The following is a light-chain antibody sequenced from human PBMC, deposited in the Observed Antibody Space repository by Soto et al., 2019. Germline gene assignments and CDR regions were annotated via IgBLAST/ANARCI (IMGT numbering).Light chain of an antibody. J-gene: IGKJ5*01. CDR3: QQLNSYPFT. CDR1: QGISSA. V-gene: IGKV1-13*02. Sequence: AIHLTQSPTSLSASVGDRVTITGRASQGISSALAWYQHKPGRPPRVLIYDASSLQSGVPSRFSGSESGTECTLTISSLQPADSATYYCQQLNSYPFTFGQGTRLEIK. CDR2: DAS.